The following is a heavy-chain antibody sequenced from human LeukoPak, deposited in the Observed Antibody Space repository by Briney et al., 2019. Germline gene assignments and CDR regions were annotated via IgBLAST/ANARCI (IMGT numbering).Heavy chain of an antibody. Sequence: GRSLRLSCLASGFTFSSYGMHWVRQAPGQGLEWVAFISYNGDNAYYADSVKGRLTISRDNSKNTVHLQMSSLRTEDTAVYYCARDLLDCGGPKCSDYGGQGTLVTVSS. CDR2: ISYNGDNA. J-gene: IGHJ4*02. CDR1: GFTFSSYG. D-gene: IGHD2-21*01. CDR3: ARDLLDCGGPKCSDY. V-gene: IGHV3-30*03.